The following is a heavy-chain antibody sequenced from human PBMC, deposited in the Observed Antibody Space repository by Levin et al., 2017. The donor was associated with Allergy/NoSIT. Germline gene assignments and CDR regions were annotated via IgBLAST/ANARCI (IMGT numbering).Heavy chain of an antibody. D-gene: IGHD3-10*01. Sequence: GESLKISCKASGYTFTGYYMHWVRQAPGQGLEWMGWINPNSGGTNYAQKFQGRVTMTRDTSISTAYMELSRLRSDDTAVYYCARDALPHRTYGSGDNWFDPWGQGTLVTVSS. V-gene: IGHV1-2*02. CDR3: ARDALPHRTYGSGDNWFDP. J-gene: IGHJ5*02. CDR1: GYTFTGYY. CDR2: INPNSGGT.